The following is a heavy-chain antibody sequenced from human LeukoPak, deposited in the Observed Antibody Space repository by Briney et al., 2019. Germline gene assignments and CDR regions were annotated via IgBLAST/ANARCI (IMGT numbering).Heavy chain of an antibody. V-gene: IGHV3-23*01. J-gene: IGHJ4*02. CDR1: GFTFSSYG. CDR3: AKDLTGYSYFPN. D-gene: IGHD5-18*01. Sequence: GGSLRLSCAASGFTFSSYGMSWVRQAPGKGLEWVSIISAGGGTTYYADSVKGRFTISRDNSKNTLYLQMNSLRAEDTAVYYCAKDLTGYSYFPNWGQGTLVTVSS. CDR2: ISAGGGTT.